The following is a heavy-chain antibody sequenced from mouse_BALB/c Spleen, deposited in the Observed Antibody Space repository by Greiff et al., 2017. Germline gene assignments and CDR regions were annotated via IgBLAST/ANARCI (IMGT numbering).Heavy chain of an antibody. CDR2: ISSGSSTI. CDR1: GFTFSSFG. V-gene: IGHV5-17*02. J-gene: IGHJ3*01. CDR3: AREENWAWFAY. Sequence: EVKLMESGGGLVQPGGSRKLSCAASGFTFSSFGMHWVRQAPEKGLEWVAYISSGSSTIYYADTVKGRFTISRDNPKNTLFLQMTSLRSEDTAMYYCAREENWAWFAYWGQGTLVTVSA. D-gene: IGHD4-1*01.